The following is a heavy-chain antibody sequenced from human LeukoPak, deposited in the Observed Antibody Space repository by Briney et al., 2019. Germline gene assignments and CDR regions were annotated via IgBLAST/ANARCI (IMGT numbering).Heavy chain of an antibody. CDR3: ASQLDTTGYYVGFFDS. V-gene: IGHV4-39*01. D-gene: IGHD3-9*01. J-gene: IGHJ4*02. CDR2: IYYSGNA. Sequence: SETLSLTCTVSGGSISGSSYYWAWIRQPPGQGLEWIGSIYYSGNAFYNASLKSRVTILVDTSKNQFSLEVDSVTAADTAMYYCASQLDTTGYYVGFFDSWGQGALVTVSS. CDR1: GGSISGSSYY.